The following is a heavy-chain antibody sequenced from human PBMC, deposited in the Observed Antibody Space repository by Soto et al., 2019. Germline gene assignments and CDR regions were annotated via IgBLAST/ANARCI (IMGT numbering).Heavy chain of an antibody. CDR2: ISAYNGNK. D-gene: IGHD6-6*01. CDR1: GYMFTTYG. V-gene: IGHV1-18*04. J-gene: IGHJ4*02. Sequence: QVQLVQSGGEVKKPGASVEVSCRTSGYMFTTYGMSWVRQAPGQGLEWMAWISAYNGNKKYAQKCQGRVTMTTDTSTSTVSMELCNPTSDATGTYFCARTGGGMAARPLEYWGQGTLVTVSS. CDR3: ARTGGGMAARPLEY.